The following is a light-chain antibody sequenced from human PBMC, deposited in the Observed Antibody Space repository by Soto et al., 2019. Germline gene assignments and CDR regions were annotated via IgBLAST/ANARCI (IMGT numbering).Light chain of an antibody. J-gene: IGLJ3*02. CDR1: SSNIGAGYD. CDR3: QSYDSSLSGWV. CDR2: GNG. V-gene: IGLV1-40*01. Sequence: QSVLTQPPSVSGAPGQRVTISCTGTSSNIGAGYDVHWYRQLPGTAPKLLIYGNGICPSGVPDRFSGSKSGTSASLAITGLQAEDEADYYCQSYDSSLSGWVFGGGTKLTVL.